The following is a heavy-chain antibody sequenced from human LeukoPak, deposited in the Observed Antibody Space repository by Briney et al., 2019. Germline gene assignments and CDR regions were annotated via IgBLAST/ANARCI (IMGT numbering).Heavy chain of an antibody. D-gene: IGHD2/OR15-2a*01. CDR3: AKDVRRSFYYFDY. CDR1: GFTFSSYA. CDR2: ISGSGGST. J-gene: IGHJ4*02. V-gene: IGHV3-23*01. Sequence: PGGSLRLSCAASGFTFSSYAMSWVRQAPGKGLEWVSAISGSGGSTYYADSVKGRFTISRDNSKNTLYLQMNGLRAEDTAVYYCAKDVRRSFYYFDYWGQGTLVTVSS.